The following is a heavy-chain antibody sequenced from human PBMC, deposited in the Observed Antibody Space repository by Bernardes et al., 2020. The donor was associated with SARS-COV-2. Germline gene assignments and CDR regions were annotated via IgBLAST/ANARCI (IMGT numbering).Heavy chain of an antibody. V-gene: IGHV3-21*01. Sequence: GGSLRLSRSSSFFPFLLYSMNWVRQAPGKGLEWVSSISSSSSYIYYADSVKGRFTISRDNAKNSLYLQMNSLRAEDTAVYYCARGRFDPWGQGTLVTVSS. CDR3: ARGRFDP. CDR2: ISSSSSYI. J-gene: IGHJ5*02. CDR1: FFPFLLYS.